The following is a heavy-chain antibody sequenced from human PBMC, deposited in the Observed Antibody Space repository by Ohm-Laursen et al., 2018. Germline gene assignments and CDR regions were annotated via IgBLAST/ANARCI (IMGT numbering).Heavy chain of an antibody. V-gene: IGHV3-7*01. D-gene: IGHD5-12*01. J-gene: IGHJ4*02. CDR1: GFTFSSYW. CDR2: IKQDGSEK. CDR3: ARGGADWGYDSFDY. Sequence: SLRLSCAASGFTFSSYWMSWVRQAPGKGLEWVANIKQDGSEKYYVDSVKGRFTISRDNAKNSLYLQMNSLRAEDTAVYYCARGGADWGYDSFDYWGQGTLVTVSS.